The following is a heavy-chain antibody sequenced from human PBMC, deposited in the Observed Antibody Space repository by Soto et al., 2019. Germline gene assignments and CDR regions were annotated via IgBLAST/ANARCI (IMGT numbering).Heavy chain of an antibody. J-gene: IGHJ4*02. Sequence: GGSLRLSCAASGFTFSSYAMSWVRQTPGKGLEWVAVIWYDGSNKYYADSVKGRFTISRDNSKNTLYLQMNSLRAEDTAVYYCARVVGSSWRTFDYWGQGTLVTVSS. CDR2: IWYDGSNK. CDR1: GFTFSSYA. CDR3: ARVVGSSWRTFDY. V-gene: IGHV3-33*08. D-gene: IGHD6-13*01.